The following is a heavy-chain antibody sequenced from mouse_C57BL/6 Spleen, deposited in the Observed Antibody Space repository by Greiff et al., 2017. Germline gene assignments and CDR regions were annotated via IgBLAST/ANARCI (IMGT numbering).Heavy chain of an antibody. CDR3: AREESNPATFDY. D-gene: IGHD2-5*01. CDR1: GYTFTDYY. J-gene: IGHJ2*01. V-gene: IGHV1-26*01. CDR2: INPNNGGT. Sequence: EVQLQQSGPELVKPGASVKISCKASGYTFTDYYMNWVKQSHGKSLEWIGDINPNNGGTSYNQKFKGKATLTVDKSSSTAYMELRSLTSEDSAVXYCAREESNPATFDYWGQGTTLTVSS.